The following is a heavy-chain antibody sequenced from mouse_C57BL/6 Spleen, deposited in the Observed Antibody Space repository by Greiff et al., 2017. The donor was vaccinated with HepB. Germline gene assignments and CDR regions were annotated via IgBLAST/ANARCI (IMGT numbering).Heavy chain of an antibody. Sequence: VQLQQSGAELVRPGASVTLSCKASGYTFTDYEMHWVKQTPVHGLEWIGAIDPETGGTAYNQKFKGKAILTADKSSSTAYMELRSLTSEDSAVYYWTRTYYYGSSPYYFDYWGQGTTLTVSS. CDR3: TRTYYYGSSPYYFDY. J-gene: IGHJ2*01. CDR1: GYTFTDYE. V-gene: IGHV1-15*01. CDR2: IDPETGGT. D-gene: IGHD1-1*01.